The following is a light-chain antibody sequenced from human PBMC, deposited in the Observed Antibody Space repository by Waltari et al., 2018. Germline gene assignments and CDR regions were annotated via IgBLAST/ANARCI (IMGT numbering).Light chain of an antibody. J-gene: IGLJ1*01. CDR2: EVS. V-gene: IGLV2-14*01. CDR3: SSYTSSSTLV. CDR1: SSDVGGYNY. Sequence: QSALTQPASVSGSPGQSITISCTGTSSDVGGYNYVSWYQQHPGKAPKLMIYEVSTRPSGVSTRFSGSKSGTTASLTISVLQAEDEADYYCSSYTSSSTLVFGTGTKVTVL.